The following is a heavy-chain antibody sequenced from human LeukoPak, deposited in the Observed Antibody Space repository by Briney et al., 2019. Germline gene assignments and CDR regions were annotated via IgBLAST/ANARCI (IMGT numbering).Heavy chain of an antibody. CDR3: AQDLSSYSSGTPY. V-gene: IGHV3-23*01. CDR2: ISGSGGST. D-gene: IGHD3-10*01. J-gene: IGHJ4*02. Sequence: QSGGSLRLSCAASGFTVSSYAMSWGRQAPGKGLDWLSAISGSGGSTFYADSVKGRFTMSRDNSKNTLYLEMNSLRVEDRAVVYCAQDLSSYSSGTPYWGQGTLVTAS. CDR1: GFTVSSYA.